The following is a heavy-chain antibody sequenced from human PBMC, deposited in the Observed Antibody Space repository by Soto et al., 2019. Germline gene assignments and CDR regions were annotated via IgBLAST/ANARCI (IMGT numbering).Heavy chain of an antibody. V-gene: IGHV4-59*01. CDR1: GGSISSYY. Sequence: ASETLSLTCTVSGGSISSYYWSWIRQPPGKGLEWIGYIYYSGSTNYNPSLKSRVTISVDTSKNQFSLKLSSVAAADTAVYYCAREQTAAGTNYYYGMDVWGQGTTVTVS. J-gene: IGHJ6*02. CDR2: IYYSGST. D-gene: IGHD6-13*01. CDR3: AREQTAAGTNYYYGMDV.